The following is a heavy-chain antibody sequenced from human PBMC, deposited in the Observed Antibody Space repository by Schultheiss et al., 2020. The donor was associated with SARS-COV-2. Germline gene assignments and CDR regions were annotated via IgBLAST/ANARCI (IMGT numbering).Heavy chain of an antibody. D-gene: IGHD6-19*01. Sequence: SETLSLTCTVSGGSISSYYWSWIRQPPGKGLEWIGYIYYSGSTNYNPSLKSRVTISVDTSKNQFSLKLSSVTAADTAVYYCAREYSSGWYYFDYWGQGTLVTVSS. J-gene: IGHJ4*02. CDR1: GGSISSYY. CDR3: AREYSSGWYYFDY. CDR2: IYYSGST. V-gene: IGHV4-59*01.